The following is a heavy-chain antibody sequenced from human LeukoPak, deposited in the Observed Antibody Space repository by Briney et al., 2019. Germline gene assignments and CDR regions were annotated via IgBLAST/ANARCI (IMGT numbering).Heavy chain of an antibody. D-gene: IGHD3-22*01. CDR1: GFIFNNYG. V-gene: IGHV3-23*01. CDR3: AKGSSGYFVDL. Sequence: GGSLRLSCAASGFIFNNYGLIWVCRAPGKGLEWVSAISNDGGGTNYADFVKGRFTISRDNSKNTLFLQMNSLRAEDTALYYCAKGSSGYFVDLWGQGTLVTVSS. CDR2: ISNDGGGT. J-gene: IGHJ5*02.